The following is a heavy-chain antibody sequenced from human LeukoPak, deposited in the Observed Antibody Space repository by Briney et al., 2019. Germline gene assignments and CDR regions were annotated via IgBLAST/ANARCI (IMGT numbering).Heavy chain of an antibody. D-gene: IGHD4-11*01. V-gene: IGHV4-31*03. CDR3: ASGHDYRGKSNFDY. CDR2: IYYSGST. Sequence: PSETLSLTCTVSGGSISSGGYYWSCIRQHPGKGLEWIGYIYYSGSTYYNPSLKSRVTISVDTSKNQFSLKLSSVTAADTAVYYCASGHDYRGKSNFDYWGQGTLVTVSS. J-gene: IGHJ4*02. CDR1: GGSISSGGYY.